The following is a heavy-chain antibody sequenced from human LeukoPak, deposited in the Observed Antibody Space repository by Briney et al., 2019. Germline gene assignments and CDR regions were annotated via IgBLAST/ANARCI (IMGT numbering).Heavy chain of an antibody. CDR2: INSDGSST. J-gene: IGHJ4*02. CDR1: GITFSSHA. Sequence: PGGSLRLSCAASGITFSSHAMTWVRQAPGKGLVWVSRINSDGSSTSYADSVKGRFTISRDNAKNTLYLQMNSLRAEDTAVYYCARFYCSSTSCLEDYWGQGTLVTVSS. D-gene: IGHD2-2*01. V-gene: IGHV3-74*01. CDR3: ARFYCSSTSCLEDY.